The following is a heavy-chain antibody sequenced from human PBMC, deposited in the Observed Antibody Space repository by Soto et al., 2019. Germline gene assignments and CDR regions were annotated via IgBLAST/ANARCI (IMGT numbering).Heavy chain of an antibody. CDR3: ARQGVNAMSPVPAASDY. V-gene: IGHV5-51*01. D-gene: IGHD2-2*01. CDR2: IYPGDSET. Sequence: GESLKISCKGSGYSFTNYWIAWVRQMPGKGLEWMGTIYPGDSETRYYPSSQGQVTMSAAKSISTAYRQWSSLRASDTAIYYCARQGVNAMSPVPAASDYWGQGTLVTVSS. J-gene: IGHJ4*02. CDR1: GYSFTNYW.